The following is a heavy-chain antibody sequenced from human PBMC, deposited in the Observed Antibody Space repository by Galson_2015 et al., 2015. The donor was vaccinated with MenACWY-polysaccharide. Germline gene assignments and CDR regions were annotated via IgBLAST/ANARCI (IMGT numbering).Heavy chain of an antibody. V-gene: IGHV4-59*01. Sequence: ATLSLACAVSGGSISSYYWRWLRPPPGKGLEWIGYIYYSGSTNYNPSLKSRVTISVDTSKNQFSLKLISVTAADTAVYYCARTPSDYSPYYYYGMDVWGQGTTVTVSS. CDR1: GGSISSYY. CDR2: IYYSGST. D-gene: IGHD2-15*01. J-gene: IGHJ6*02. CDR3: ARTPSDYSPYYYYGMDV.